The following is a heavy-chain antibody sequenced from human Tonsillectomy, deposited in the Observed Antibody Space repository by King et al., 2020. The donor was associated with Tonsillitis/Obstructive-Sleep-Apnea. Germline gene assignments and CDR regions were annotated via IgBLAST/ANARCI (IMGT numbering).Heavy chain of an antibody. J-gene: IGHJ4*02. Sequence: QLVQSGAEVKKPGASVKVSCKASVYTFTNYGINWVRQAPGQGLEWMGWVSGYNGNRNYAQNLQGRVTMTTDTSTSTAYMELRSLRSDDTAVYYCAIGGFHWNVASFDYWGQGTLLTVSS. D-gene: IGHD1-1*01. V-gene: IGHV1-18*01. CDR1: VYTFTNYG. CDR3: AIGGFHWNVASFDY. CDR2: VSGYNGNR.